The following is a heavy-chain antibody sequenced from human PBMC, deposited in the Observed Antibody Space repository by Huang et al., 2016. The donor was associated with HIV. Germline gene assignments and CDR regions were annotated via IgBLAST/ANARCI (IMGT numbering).Heavy chain of an antibody. V-gene: IGHV3-11*01. Sequence: QVQLVESGGGLVKPGGSLRLSCAASGFTFSDYYMSWIRQIPGKGLEWIYYISSSDNSIYYADSVKGRFTVARDEARNSVYLQRNSLRAGDTAVYDCARRSAVYRLDYWGQGTLVTVSS. J-gene: IGHJ4*02. CDR1: GFTFSDYY. CDR2: ISSSDNSI. CDR3: ARRSAVYRLDY. D-gene: IGHD3-10*01.